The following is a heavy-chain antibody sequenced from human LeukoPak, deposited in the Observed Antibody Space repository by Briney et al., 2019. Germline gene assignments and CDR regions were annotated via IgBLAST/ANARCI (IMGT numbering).Heavy chain of an antibody. V-gene: IGHV1-46*01. Sequence: ASVKVSCKASGFTLTNYYMHWVRQAPGQGLEWMGLINPTGSSTNYAQKFRGRVTMTRDTSTSTVYMEMSSLRSEDTAVYYCAREESGGFFDYWGQGTLVTVSS. CDR2: INPTGSST. CDR3: AREESGGFFDY. D-gene: IGHD2-8*02. J-gene: IGHJ4*02. CDR1: GFTLTNYY.